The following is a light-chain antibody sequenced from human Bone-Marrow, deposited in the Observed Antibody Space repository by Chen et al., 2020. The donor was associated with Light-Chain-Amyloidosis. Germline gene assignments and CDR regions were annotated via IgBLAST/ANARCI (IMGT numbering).Light chain of an antibody. CDR3: QSADSSGTYEVI. Sequence: SYELTHQPSVSVPPRQTATITCSGDDLPTKYAYWYQQKPGQAPVLVIHRDTERPSGISERFSGSSSGTTATLTISGVQAEDEADYHCQSADSSGTYEVIFGGGTKLTVL. J-gene: IGLJ2*01. CDR1: DLPTKY. CDR2: RDT. V-gene: IGLV3-25*03.